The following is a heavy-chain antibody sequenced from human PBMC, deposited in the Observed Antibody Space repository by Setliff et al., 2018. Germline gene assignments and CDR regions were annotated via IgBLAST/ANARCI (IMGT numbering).Heavy chain of an antibody. Sequence: PSETLSLTCTVSGGSISSGSYYWSWIRQPAGKGLEWIGRIYTSGSTNYNPSLKSRVTISVDTSKNRFSLKLSSVTAADTAVYYCARRATYYNFWSGYYDYWGQGTLVTVS. CDR3: ARRATYYNFWSGYYDY. J-gene: IGHJ4*02. CDR2: IYTSGST. CDR1: GGSISSGSYY. D-gene: IGHD3-3*01. V-gene: IGHV4-61*02.